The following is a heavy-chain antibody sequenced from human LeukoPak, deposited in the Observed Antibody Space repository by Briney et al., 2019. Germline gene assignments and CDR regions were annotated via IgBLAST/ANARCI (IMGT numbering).Heavy chain of an antibody. CDR3: ARALPRLYYYDSSGENWFDP. D-gene: IGHD3-22*01. CDR1: GGSISSYY. V-gene: IGHV4-4*07. CDR2: IYTSGST. Sequence: PSETPSLTCTVSGGSISSYYWSWIRQPAGKGLEWIGRIYTSGSTNYNPSLKSRVTMSVDTSQNQFSLKLSSVTAADTAVYYCARALPRLYYYDSSGENWFDPWGQGTLVTVSS. J-gene: IGHJ5*02.